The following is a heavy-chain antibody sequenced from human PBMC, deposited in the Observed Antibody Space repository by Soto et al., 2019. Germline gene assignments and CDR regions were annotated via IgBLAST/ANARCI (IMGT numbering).Heavy chain of an antibody. D-gene: IGHD6-6*01. CDR3: ARGSEAARPLDY. CDR2: IYYPGRT. Sequence: PSEALALSCALSGVYISGDYRRWIRQPPGKGLEWIGYIYYPGRTNYNPSLKSPVTISVDTSKNQFSLKLNSVTAADTAVYYCARGSEAARPLDYWGQGTLVTVS. CDR1: GVYISGDY. J-gene: IGHJ4*02. V-gene: IGHV4-59*01.